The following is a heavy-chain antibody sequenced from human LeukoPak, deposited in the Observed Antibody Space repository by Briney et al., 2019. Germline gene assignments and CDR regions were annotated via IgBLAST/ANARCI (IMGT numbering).Heavy chain of an antibody. D-gene: IGHD3-3*01. CDR2: IRYDGSNK. Sequence: PGGSLRLSCAASGFTFSSYGMHWVRQAPGKGLEWVAFIRYDGSNKYYADSVKGRFTISRDNSKNTLYLQMNSLRAEDTAVYYCAKDPPYYDFWSGYSSHFDYWGQGTLVTVSS. CDR3: AKDPPYYDFWSGYSSHFDY. CDR1: GFTFSSYG. V-gene: IGHV3-30*02. J-gene: IGHJ4*02.